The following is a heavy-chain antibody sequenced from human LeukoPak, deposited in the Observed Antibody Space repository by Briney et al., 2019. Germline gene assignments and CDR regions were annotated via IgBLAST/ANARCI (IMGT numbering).Heavy chain of an antibody. V-gene: IGHV1-2*02. CDR3: ASRSSGSYADFDY. CDR2: INPNSGGT. D-gene: IGHD1-26*01. Sequence: GASVTVSCKASGYTFIDYNVHWVRQAPGQGLEWMGWINPNSGGTNYAQKFQGRVTMTRDTSISTAYMELSRLRSDDTAVYFCASRSSGSYADFDYWGQGTLVTVPS. J-gene: IGHJ4*02. CDR1: GYTFIDYN.